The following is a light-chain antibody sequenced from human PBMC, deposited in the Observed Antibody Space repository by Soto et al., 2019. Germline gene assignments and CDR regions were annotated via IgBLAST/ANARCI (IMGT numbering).Light chain of an antibody. J-gene: IGKJ4*01. Sequence: IVLTQSPGTLSLSPGERATLSCRASQSVTSGYLAWYQQIPGQVPRLLVYAASTRATGIPDRFSGGGSGTDFTLTIHGLEPEDFAVYYCQQYGSSPYTFGGGTKVQI. CDR3: QQYGSSPYT. CDR2: AAS. V-gene: IGKV3-20*01. CDR1: QSVTSGY.